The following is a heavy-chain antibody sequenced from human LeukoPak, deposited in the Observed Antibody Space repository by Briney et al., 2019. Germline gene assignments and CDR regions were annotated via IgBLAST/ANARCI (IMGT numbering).Heavy chain of an antibody. CDR1: RGSFSGYY. V-gene: IGHV4-34*01. CDR3: ARVGPYKITMVRGIMGYFDS. CDR2: IDHSGST. Sequence: SETLSLTCAVYRGSFSGYYWSWIRQPPGKGLEWIGEIDHSGSTNYNASLKSRLTISVDTSKNQFSLKLSSVTAADTAVYYCARVGPYKITMVRGIMGYFDSWGQGNLVTVSS. J-gene: IGHJ4*02. D-gene: IGHD3-10*01.